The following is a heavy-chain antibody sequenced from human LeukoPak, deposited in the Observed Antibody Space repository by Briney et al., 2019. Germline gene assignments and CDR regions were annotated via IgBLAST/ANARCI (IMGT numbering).Heavy chain of an antibody. D-gene: IGHD6-19*01. Sequence: QPGGSLRLSCAASGFTFSSYWMHWVRQAPGKGLVWVSVIYGGGSTYYADSVKGRFIISRDTSKNTLYLQMNSLRAEDTAVYYCASWPGGWYGEDSWGQGTLVTVSS. CDR3: ASWPGGWYGEDS. V-gene: IGHV3-53*01. J-gene: IGHJ4*02. CDR2: IYGGGST. CDR1: GFTFSSYW.